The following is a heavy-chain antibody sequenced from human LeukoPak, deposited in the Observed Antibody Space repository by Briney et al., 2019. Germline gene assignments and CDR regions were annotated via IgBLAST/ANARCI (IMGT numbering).Heavy chain of an antibody. V-gene: IGHV4-39*01. CDR1: GGSIRSTSYY. Sequence: PSETLSLTCTVSGGSIRSTSYYWGWIRQPPGKGLEWLGSVHYSGSTYDNPSLGSRATISVDTSKNQFSLKLISVTAADTAVYYCARRSTVAGRGRFDPWGQGTLVTVSS. J-gene: IGHJ5*02. CDR2: VHYSGST. CDR3: ARRSTVAGRGRFDP. D-gene: IGHD6-19*01.